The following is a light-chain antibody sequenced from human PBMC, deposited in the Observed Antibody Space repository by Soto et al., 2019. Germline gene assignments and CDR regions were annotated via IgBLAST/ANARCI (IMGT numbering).Light chain of an antibody. CDR3: QQHINWPLT. V-gene: IGKV3-11*01. Sequence: EIVLTQSPATLSLSPGERATLSCRASQSVDIYLAWYQQKPGQAPRLLIYDASNRATGIPARFSGSGSGADFTLTISSLEPEDFALYYCQQHINWPLTFGGGTKVDI. J-gene: IGKJ4*01. CDR1: QSVDIY. CDR2: DAS.